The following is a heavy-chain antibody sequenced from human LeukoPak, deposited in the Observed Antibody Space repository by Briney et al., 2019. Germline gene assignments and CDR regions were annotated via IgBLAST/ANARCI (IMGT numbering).Heavy chain of an antibody. Sequence: GGSLRLSCAASGFTFSSYSMNWVRQAPGKGLEWVSSISSSSSYTYYADSVKGRFTISRDNAKNSLYLQMNSLRAEDTAVYYCARGPSGWYYFDYWGQGTLVTVSS. D-gene: IGHD6-19*01. CDR1: GFTFSSYS. J-gene: IGHJ4*02. CDR2: ISSSSSYT. V-gene: IGHV3-21*01. CDR3: ARGPSGWYYFDY.